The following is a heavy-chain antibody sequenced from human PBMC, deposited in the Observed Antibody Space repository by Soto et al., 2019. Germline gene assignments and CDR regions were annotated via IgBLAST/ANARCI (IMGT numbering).Heavy chain of an antibody. J-gene: IGHJ4*02. CDR2: INTDGSIT. V-gene: IGHV3-74*01. Sequence: EVQLVESGGGLVQPGGSLRLSCAASGLIFSNYKMHWVRQAPGKGLVWVSRINTDGSITDYADSVKGRFTVSRDNPKNTLYLQMNSLRAEDTAVYYCARDTDGIHYWGQGTLVTVSS. CDR1: GLIFSNYK. D-gene: IGHD3-3*02. CDR3: ARDTDGIHY.